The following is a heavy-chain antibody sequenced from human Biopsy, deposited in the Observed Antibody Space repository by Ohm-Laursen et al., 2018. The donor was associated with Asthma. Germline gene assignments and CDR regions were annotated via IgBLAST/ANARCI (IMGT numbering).Heavy chain of an antibody. CDR1: GFVFSQSG. J-gene: IGHJ3*02. Sequence: SLRLSCTASGFVFSQSGMHWVRQAPGKVLEWVALISSDGHNKYYKDSVKGRFTISRDNSKLRLYLEINSLRVEDSAVYYCARESGQDSGGTGAFDRWGQGIMVAVSS. CDR3: ARESGQDSGGTGAFDR. D-gene: IGHD4-23*01. CDR2: ISSDGHNK. V-gene: IGHV3-30*03.